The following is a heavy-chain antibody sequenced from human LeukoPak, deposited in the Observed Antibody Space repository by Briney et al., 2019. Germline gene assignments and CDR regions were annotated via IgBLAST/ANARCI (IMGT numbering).Heavy chain of an antibody. J-gene: IGHJ5*02. CDR1: GYXLTGLS. D-gene: IGHD6-19*01. Sequence: ASVKVSCKVSGYXLTGLSIHWVRQAPGKGLEWLGGFNPEDGETTYTEKFQGRVTMTEDTSTDTAYMELSSLRSTDTAVYYCATDEKYTTGWSYHHWGQGTLVTVSS. CDR3: ATDEKYTTGWSYHH. CDR2: FNPEDGET. V-gene: IGHV1-24*01.